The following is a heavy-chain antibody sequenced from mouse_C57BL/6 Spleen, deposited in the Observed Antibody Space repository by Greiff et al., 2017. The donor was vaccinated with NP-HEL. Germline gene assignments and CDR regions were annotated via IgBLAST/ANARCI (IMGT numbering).Heavy chain of an antibody. Sequence: QVQLQQSGPSLFKPGASVQISCKASGYAFSSSWMTWVKQRPGKGLEWFGRISSGDGDPNYNGKFKGKATLTADKSSSTAYMQLSSLTSEDSAVYFCARSEGFDYWGQGTTLTVSS. CDR2: ISSGDGDP. CDR1: GYAFSSSW. CDR3: ARSEGFDY. J-gene: IGHJ2*01. V-gene: IGHV1-82*01.